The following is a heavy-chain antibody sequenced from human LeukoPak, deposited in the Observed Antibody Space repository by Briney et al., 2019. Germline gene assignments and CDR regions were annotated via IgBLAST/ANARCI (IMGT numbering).Heavy chain of an antibody. CDR3: ARHGPSRYSSGWDPDY. CDR2: IYYSGST. J-gene: IGHJ4*02. V-gene: IGHV4-39*01. CDR1: GVSISSSSYY. D-gene: IGHD6-19*01. Sequence: PSETLSLTCTVSGVSISSSSYYWGWIRQPPGKGLEWIGSIYYSGSTYYNPSLKSRVTISVDTSKNQFSLKLSSVTAADTAVYYCARHGPSRYSSGWDPDYWGQGTLVTVSS.